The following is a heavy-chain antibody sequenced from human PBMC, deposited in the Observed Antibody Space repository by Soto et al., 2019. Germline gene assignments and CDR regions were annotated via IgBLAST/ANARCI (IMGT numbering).Heavy chain of an antibody. CDR1: GGSISSSSYY. Sequence: PSETLSLTCTVSGGSISSSSYYWGWIRQPPGKGLEWIGSIYYSGSTYYNPSLKSRVTISVDTSKNQFSLKLSSVTAADTAVYYCAYSYYYDSSGSDYWGQGTLVTFS. J-gene: IGHJ4*02. V-gene: IGHV4-39*01. D-gene: IGHD3-22*01. CDR2: IYYSGST. CDR3: AYSYYYDSSGSDY.